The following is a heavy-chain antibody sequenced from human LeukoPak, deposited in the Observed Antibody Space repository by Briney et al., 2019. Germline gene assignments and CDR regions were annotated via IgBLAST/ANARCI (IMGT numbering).Heavy chain of an antibody. V-gene: IGHV3-21*01. J-gene: IGHJ3*02. D-gene: IGHD2-15*01. CDR2: ISSSSSYI. CDR1: GFTFSSYS. CDR3: ARDLDGCSGGSCYPPRNYAFDI. Sequence: PGGSLRLSCAASGFTFSSYSMNWVRQAPGKGLEWVSSISSSSSYIYYADSVKGRFTISRDNAKNSLYLQMNSLRAEDTAVYYCARDLDGCSGGSCYPPRNYAFDIWGQGTMVTVSS.